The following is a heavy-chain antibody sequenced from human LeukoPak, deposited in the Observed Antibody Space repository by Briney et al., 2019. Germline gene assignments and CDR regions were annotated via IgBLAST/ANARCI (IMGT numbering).Heavy chain of an antibody. CDR2: ISGSGGST. CDR3: AKGRWPDYYDSSGHFDH. J-gene: IGHJ4*02. CDR1: GFTFSSYA. V-gene: IGHV3-23*01. Sequence: QPGGSLRLSCAAPGFTFSSYAMSWVRQAPGKGLEWVSAISGSGGSTYYADSVKGRFTISRDNSKNTLYLQMNSLRAEDTAVYYCAKGRWPDYYDSSGHFDHWGQGTLVTVSS. D-gene: IGHD3-22*01.